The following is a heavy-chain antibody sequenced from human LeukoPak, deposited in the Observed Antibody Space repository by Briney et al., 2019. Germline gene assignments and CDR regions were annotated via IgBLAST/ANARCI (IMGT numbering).Heavy chain of an antibody. CDR2: ISAYNGNT. CDR1: GYTFTNYD. D-gene: IGHD3-9*01. V-gene: IGHV1-18*01. Sequence: ASVKVSCKASGYTFTNYDISRVRQAPGQGLEWMGWISAYNGNTNYAQKLQGRVTMTTDTSTSTAYMELRSLRSDDTAVYYCARARLVLRYFDWLYWFDPWGQGTLVTVSS. J-gene: IGHJ5*02. CDR3: ARARLVLRYFDWLYWFDP.